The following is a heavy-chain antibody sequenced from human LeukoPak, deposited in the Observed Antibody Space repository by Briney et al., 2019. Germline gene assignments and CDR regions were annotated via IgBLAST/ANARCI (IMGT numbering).Heavy chain of an antibody. D-gene: IGHD3-10*01. CDR2: ISGSGGST. J-gene: IGHJ5*02. CDR3: AKDFSVGVTMIRGPFDP. V-gene: IGHV3-23*01. Sequence: GRSLRLSCAASGFTFSSFAMSWVRQAPGKGLEWVSGISGSGGSTYYADSMKGRFTISRDNSKNTLYLQINSLRAEDTAVYYCAKDFSVGVTMIRGPFDPWGQGTLVTVSS. CDR1: GFTFSSFA.